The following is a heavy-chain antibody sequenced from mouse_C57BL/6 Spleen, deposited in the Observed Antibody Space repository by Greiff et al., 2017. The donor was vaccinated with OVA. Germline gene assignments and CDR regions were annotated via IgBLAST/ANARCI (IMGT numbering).Heavy chain of an antibody. J-gene: IGHJ1*03. Sequence: VHVKQSGPELVKPGDSVKISCKASGYSFTGYFMNWVMQSHGKSLEWIGRINPYNGDTFYNQKFKGKATLTVDKSSSTAHMELRSLTSEDSAVYYCAAYDYDRYFDVWGTGTTVTVSS. CDR1: GYSFTGYF. D-gene: IGHD2-4*01. CDR3: AAYDYDRYFDV. V-gene: IGHV1-20*01. CDR2: INPYNGDT.